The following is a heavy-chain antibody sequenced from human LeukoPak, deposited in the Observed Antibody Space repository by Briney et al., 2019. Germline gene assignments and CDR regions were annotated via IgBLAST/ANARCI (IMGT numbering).Heavy chain of an antibody. V-gene: IGHV1-2*02. D-gene: IGHD2-2*01. Sequence: GASVKVSCTASGYTFTGYYMHWVRQAPGQGLEWMGWINPNSGGTNYAQKFQGRVTMTRDTSISTAYMELSRLRSDDTAVYYCATEAICSSTSCPGWGLDYWGQGTLVTVSS. CDR3: ATEAICSSTSCPGWGLDY. J-gene: IGHJ4*02. CDR2: INPNSGGT. CDR1: GYTFTGYY.